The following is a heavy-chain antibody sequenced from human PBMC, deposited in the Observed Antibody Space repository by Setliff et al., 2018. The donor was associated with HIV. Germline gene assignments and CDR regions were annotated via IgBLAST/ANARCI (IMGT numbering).Heavy chain of an antibody. CDR2: TNWDGSST. Sequence: GESLKISCAASGFNLVDYGMSWVRQAPGNGLEWVSGTNWDGSSTHYADSVKGRFTLSRDNAKNCVYLQTNSLRAEDTALYYCARVLAVAGTDPPGDYWGQGTLVTVSS. D-gene: IGHD6-19*01. CDR1: GFNLVDYG. CDR3: ARVLAVAGTDPPGDY. V-gene: IGHV3-20*04. J-gene: IGHJ4*02.